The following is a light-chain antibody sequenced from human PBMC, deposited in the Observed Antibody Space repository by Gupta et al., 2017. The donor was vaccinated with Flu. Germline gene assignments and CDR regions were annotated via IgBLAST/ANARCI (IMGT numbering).Light chain of an antibody. CDR2: GAS. CDR3: HQGSNSPWT. Sequence: TLLSSAGEEASPPSSAGMRVSSNYLAWYQQSPGQAPLLLIYGASRKATGSPDRFSGSGSGTDFTLNISGVDPEDFAVYYCHQGSNSPWTFGQGTKV. J-gene: IGKJ1*01. CDR1: MRVSSNY. V-gene: IGKV3-20*01.